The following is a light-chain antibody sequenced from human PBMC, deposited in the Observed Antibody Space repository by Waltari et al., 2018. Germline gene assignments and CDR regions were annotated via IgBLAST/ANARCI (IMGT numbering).Light chain of an antibody. J-gene: IGKJ3*01. CDR1: QSVLYSSNNKNY. CDR2: WAS. Sequence: DIVMTQSPDSLAVSLGERATINCKSSQSVLYSSNNKNYLAWYQQKPGQPPKLLIYWASTRESGVPDRFSGSGSGKDFTLTISSLHAEDVAVYYCQQYYSTPITFGPGTKVDIK. V-gene: IGKV4-1*01. CDR3: QQYYSTPIT.